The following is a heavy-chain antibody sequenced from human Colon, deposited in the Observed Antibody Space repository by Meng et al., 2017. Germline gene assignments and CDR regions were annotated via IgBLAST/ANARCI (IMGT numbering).Heavy chain of an antibody. CDR2: IYYSGST. D-gene: IGHD6-19*01. V-gene: IGHV4-61*01. Sequence: SETLSLTCAVSGYSISSGYYWSWIRQPPGKGLEWIGYIYYSGSTNYNPSLKSRVTISVDTSKNQFSLKLSSVTAADTAVYYCARASGWTILTFNDAFDIWGQGTMVTVSS. CDR3: ARASGWTILTFNDAFDI. J-gene: IGHJ3*02. CDR1: GYSISSGYY.